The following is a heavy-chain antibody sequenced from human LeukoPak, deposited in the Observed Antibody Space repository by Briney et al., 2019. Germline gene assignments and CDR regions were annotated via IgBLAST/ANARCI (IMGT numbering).Heavy chain of an antibody. Sequence: GGSLRLSCAASGFSVNSHYMNWVRQAPGKGLEWVSIIYAGGNTFYADSVKGRFTISRDNAKNSLYLQMNNLRAEDTAVYYCARHLWLSGNDYWGQGTLVTVSS. CDR1: GFSVNSHY. CDR3: ARHLWLSGNDY. V-gene: IGHV3-66*04. J-gene: IGHJ4*02. CDR2: IYAGGNT. D-gene: IGHD5-18*01.